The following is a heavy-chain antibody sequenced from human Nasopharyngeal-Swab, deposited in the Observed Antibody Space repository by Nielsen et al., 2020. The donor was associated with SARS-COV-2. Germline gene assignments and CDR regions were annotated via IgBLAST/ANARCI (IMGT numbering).Heavy chain of an antibody. Sequence: ASVKASCKASGYTFTSYDINWVRQATGQGLEWMGWMNPNSGNTGYAQKFQGRVTMTRNTSISTAYMELSSLRSEDTAVYYCARSRRSNYYGSGSYYNIKTDAIDIWGQGTMVTVSS. CDR3: ARSRRSNYYGSGSYYNIKTDAIDI. J-gene: IGHJ3*02. CDR1: GYTFTSYD. CDR2: MNPNSGNT. D-gene: IGHD3-10*01. V-gene: IGHV1-8*01.